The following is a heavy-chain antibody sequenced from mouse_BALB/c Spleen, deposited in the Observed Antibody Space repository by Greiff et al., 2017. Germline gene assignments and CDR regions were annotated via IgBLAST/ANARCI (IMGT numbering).Heavy chain of an antibody. CDR3: ARTPIHYYDY. D-gene: IGHD1-2*01. V-gene: IGHV1-14*01. CDR2: INPYNDGT. Sequence: VQLQQSAAELARPGASVKMSCKASGYTFTSYVMHWVKQKPGQGLEWIGYINPYNDGTKYNEKFKGKATLTSDKSSSTAYMELSSLTSEDSAVYYCARTPIHYYDYWGQGTTLTVSS. CDR1: GYTFTSYV. J-gene: IGHJ2*01.